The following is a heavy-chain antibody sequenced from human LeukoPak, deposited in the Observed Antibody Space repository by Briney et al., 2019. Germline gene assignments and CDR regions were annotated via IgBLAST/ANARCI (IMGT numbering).Heavy chain of an antibody. V-gene: IGHV1-3*01. J-gene: IGHJ6*02. CDR1: GYTFTSYA. CDR3: ARLGLTYSSGWLGSYYYYGMDV. D-gene: IGHD6-19*01. CDR2: INAGKGNT. Sequence: ASVKVSCKASGYTFTSYAMHWVRQAPGQSLEWMGWINAGKGNTKYSQKFQGRVTITRDTSASTAYMELSSLRSEDTAMYYCARLGLTYSSGWLGSYYYYGMDVWGQGTTVTVSS.